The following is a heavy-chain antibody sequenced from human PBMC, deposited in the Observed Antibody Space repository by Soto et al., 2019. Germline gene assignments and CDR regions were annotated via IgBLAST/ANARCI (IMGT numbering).Heavy chain of an antibody. V-gene: IGHV4-31*03. CDR1: GGSISSGGYY. CDR2: IYYSGST. D-gene: IGHD3-22*01. J-gene: IGHJ5*02. Sequence: SETLSLTCTVSGGSISSGGYYWSWIRQHPGKGLEWIGYIYYSGSTYYNPSLKSRVTISVDTSKNQFSLKLSSVTAADTAVYYCARDDYYDSSRWFDPWGQGTLVTVS. CDR3: ARDDYYDSSRWFDP.